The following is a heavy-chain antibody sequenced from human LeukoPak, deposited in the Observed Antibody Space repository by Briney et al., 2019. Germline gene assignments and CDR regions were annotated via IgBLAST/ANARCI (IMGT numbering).Heavy chain of an antibody. CDR1: GGSFSGYY. V-gene: IGHV4-34*01. D-gene: IGHD3-22*01. J-gene: IGHJ4*02. CDR2: INHSGST. CDR3: ARGRSFHYDSSGYYNDY. Sequence: KASETLPLTCAVYGGSFSGYYWSWIRQPPGKGLEWIGEINHSGSTNYNPSLKSRVTISVDTSKNQFSLKLSSVTAADTAVYYCARGRSFHYDSSGYYNDYWGQGTPVTVSS.